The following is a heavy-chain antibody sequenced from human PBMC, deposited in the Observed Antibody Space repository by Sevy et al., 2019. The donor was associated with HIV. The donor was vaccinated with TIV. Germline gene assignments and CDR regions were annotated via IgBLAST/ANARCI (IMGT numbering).Heavy chain of an antibody. CDR1: GFTFSKYS. D-gene: IGHD2-8*01. J-gene: IGHJ4*02. V-gene: IGHV3-23*01. Sequence: GGSLRLSCAASGFTFSKYSMSWVRQPPGKGLEWVSTLSFVCGEINYADSVKGRFTISRDNSKSSVHLQMNNLRPEDTAVYYCAREGCTKPHDYWGQGTLVTVSS. CDR2: LSFVCGEI. CDR3: AREGCTKPHDY.